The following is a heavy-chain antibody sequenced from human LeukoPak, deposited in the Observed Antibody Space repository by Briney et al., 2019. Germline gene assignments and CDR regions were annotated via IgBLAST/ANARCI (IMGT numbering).Heavy chain of an antibody. J-gene: IGHJ4*02. Sequence: GGSLRLSCAASGFTFSSYEMNWVRQAPGKGLEWVSFISSSGSTIYYADSVKGRFTISRDNAKNSLYLQMNSLRAEDTAVYYCARDWLTSSSRLYYFDYWGQGTLVTVSS. D-gene: IGHD6-13*01. CDR3: ARDWLTSSSRLYYFDY. V-gene: IGHV3-48*03. CDR1: GFTFSSYE. CDR2: ISSSGSTI.